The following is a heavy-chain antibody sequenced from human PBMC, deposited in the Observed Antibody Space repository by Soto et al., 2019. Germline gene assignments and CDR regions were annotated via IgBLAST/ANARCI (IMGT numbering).Heavy chain of an antibody. CDR2: IYYSGTT. V-gene: IGHV4-39*01. D-gene: IGHD3-16*02. J-gene: IGHJ5*02. Sequence: SETLSLTCTVSGGSISSSSYYWGWIRQSPGKGLEWIGSIYYSGTTYYNPSLKSRVTISVDTSKNQFSLKLSSVTAADTAVCYCARQLAYYDYIWGSYRPGNWFDPWGQGTLVTVSS. CDR1: GGSISSSSYY. CDR3: ARQLAYYDYIWGSYRPGNWFDP.